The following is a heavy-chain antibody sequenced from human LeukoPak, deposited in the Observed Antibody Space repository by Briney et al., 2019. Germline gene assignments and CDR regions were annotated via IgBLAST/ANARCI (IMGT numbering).Heavy chain of an antibody. CDR2: INSDGSST. Sequence: GGSLRLSCAASGFTFSSYWMHWVRQAPGKGLVWVSRINSDGSSTSYADSVEGRFTISRDNAKNTLYLQMNSLRAEDTAVYYCARDRALAVAGSGQFDYWGQGTLVTVSS. V-gene: IGHV3-74*01. CDR1: GFTFSSYW. J-gene: IGHJ4*02. CDR3: ARDRALAVAGSGQFDY. D-gene: IGHD6-19*01.